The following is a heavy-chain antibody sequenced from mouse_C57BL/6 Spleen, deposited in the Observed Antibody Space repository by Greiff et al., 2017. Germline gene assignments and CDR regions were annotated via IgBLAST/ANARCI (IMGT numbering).Heavy chain of an antibody. CDR2: IDPEDGDT. V-gene: IGHV14-2*01. Sequence: DVQLQESGAELVKPGASVKLSCTASGFNIKDYYMHWVKQRTEQGLEWIGRIDPEDGDTKYTPKFQGKATITADTTSTTAYLQLSSLTSEDTAVYYCARSGTTVGAPFAYWGQGTLVTVSA. CDR1: GFNIKDYY. CDR3: ARSGTTVGAPFAY. J-gene: IGHJ3*01. D-gene: IGHD1-1*01.